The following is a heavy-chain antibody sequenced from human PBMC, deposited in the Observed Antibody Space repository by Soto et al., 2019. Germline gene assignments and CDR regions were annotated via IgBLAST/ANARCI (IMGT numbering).Heavy chain of an antibody. CDR2: ISSDGNNK. D-gene: IGHD4-17*01. CDR1: GFTFDSHG. V-gene: IGHV3-30*18. J-gene: IGHJ5*02. Sequence: QVQLVESGGGAVQPGRSLRLSCAASGFTFDSHGMHWVRQAPGKGLERVAGISSDGNNKYYADSVKGRFTISRDNFNNRLYLQMSSLRAEDTAVYYCAKDLLPKTVTTCGSWGQGTLVTVSS. CDR3: AKDLLPKTVTTCGS.